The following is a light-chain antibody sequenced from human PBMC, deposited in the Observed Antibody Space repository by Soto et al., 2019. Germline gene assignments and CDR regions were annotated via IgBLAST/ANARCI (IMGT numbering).Light chain of an antibody. CDR2: GAS. Sequence: EIVMTQSRVALSVSGWERGSRCCRASQSVRNNLAWYQQKPGQAPRLLIYGASNRATGIPDRFSGSGSGTDFTLTISRLEPEDFAVYYCQQYGSSGTFGQGTKVDIK. V-gene: IGKV3-20*01. J-gene: IGKJ1*01. CDR1: QSVRNN. CDR3: QQYGSSGT.